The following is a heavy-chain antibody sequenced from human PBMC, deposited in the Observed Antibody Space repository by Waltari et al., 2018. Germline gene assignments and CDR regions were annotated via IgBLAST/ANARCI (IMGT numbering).Heavy chain of an antibody. Sequence: QVQLVQSGAEVKKPGASVKVSCKASGYTFTSYAMHWVRQAPGQRLEWMGWINAGNGNTKYSQKFQGRVTITRDTSASTAYMELSSLRSEDTAVYYCARGGIVATMDFDYWGQGTLVTVSS. CDR2: INAGNGNT. D-gene: IGHD5-12*01. J-gene: IGHJ4*02. CDR3: ARGGIVATMDFDY. V-gene: IGHV1-3*01. CDR1: GYTFTSYA.